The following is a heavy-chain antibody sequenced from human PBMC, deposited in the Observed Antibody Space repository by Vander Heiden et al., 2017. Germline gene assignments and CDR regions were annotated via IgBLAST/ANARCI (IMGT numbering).Heavy chain of an antibody. J-gene: IGHJ4*02. CDR1: GYTFTGYY. Sequence: QVQLVQSGAEVKKPGASVTVSCKASGYTFTGYYMNWVRQAPGQGLEWMGWINPSSGGTNYAQKFQGRVTMTGDTSISTDYMELSRLRADDTAVYYCARVGWLQSVEELDYWGQGTLVTVSS. D-gene: IGHD5-12*01. V-gene: IGHV1-2*02. CDR2: INPSSGGT. CDR3: ARVGWLQSVEELDY.